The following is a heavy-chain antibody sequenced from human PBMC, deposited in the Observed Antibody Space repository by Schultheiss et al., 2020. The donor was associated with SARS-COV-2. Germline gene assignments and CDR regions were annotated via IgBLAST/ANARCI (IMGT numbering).Heavy chain of an antibody. CDR1: GGSFSGYY. J-gene: IGHJ1*01. V-gene: IGHV4-34*01. CDR3: AVTLRADRSGSAEYFQH. CDR2: INHSGST. Sequence: GSLRLSCAVYGGSFSGYYWSWIRQPPGKGLEWIGEINHSGSTYYNPSLKSRVTISVDTSKNQFSLKLSSVTAADTAVYYCAVTLRADRSGSAEYFQHWGQGTLVTVSS. D-gene: IGHD2-15*01.